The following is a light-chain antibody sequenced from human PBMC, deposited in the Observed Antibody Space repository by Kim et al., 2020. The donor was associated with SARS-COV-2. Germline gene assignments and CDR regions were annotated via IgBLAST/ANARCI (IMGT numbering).Light chain of an antibody. J-gene: IGLJ1*01. Sequence: QSALTQPASVSGSPGQSITISCTGTSSDVGGYNYVSWYQQHPGKAPLLMIYDVSKRSSGVSNRFSGSKSGNTASLTISGHQAEDEADYYCSSYTSSSTWVFGTGTKVTVL. CDR3: SSYTSSSTWV. CDR2: DVS. V-gene: IGLV2-14*01. CDR1: SSDVGGYNY.